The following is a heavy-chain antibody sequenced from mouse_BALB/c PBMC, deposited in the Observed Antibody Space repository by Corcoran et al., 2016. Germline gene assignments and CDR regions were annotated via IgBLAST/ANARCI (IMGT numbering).Heavy chain of an antibody. V-gene: IGHV1-9*01. CDR2: ILPGSGST. Sequence: QVQLQQSGAELMKPGASVKISCKATGYTFSSYWIEWVKQRPGHGLEWIGEILPGSGSTNYNEKFKGKATFTADTSSNTAYMQLSSLTSEDSAVYYGARVNWAGAYWGQGTLVTVSA. J-gene: IGHJ3*01. CDR3: ARVNWAGAY. CDR1: GYTFSSYW. D-gene: IGHD4-1*01.